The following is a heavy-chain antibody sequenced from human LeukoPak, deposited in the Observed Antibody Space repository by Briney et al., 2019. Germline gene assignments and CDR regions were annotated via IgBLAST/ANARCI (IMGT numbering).Heavy chain of an antibody. CDR3: ARAVGGYYFDY. V-gene: IGHV3-53*01. CDR2: IHSGGTT. CDR1: GFTVSSNY. Sequence: GGSLRLSCAASGFTVSSNYMSWVRQAPGKGLEWVSIIHSGGTTYYADSVKGRFTISRDNSKNTLYLQMNSLRAEDTAVYYCARAVGGYYFDYWGQGTLVTVSS. D-gene: IGHD2-2*01. J-gene: IGHJ4*02.